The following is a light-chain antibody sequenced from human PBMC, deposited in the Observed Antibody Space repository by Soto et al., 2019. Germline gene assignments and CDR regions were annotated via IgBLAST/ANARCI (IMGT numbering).Light chain of an antibody. J-gene: IGKJ4*01. CDR1: QGISSY. V-gene: IGKV1-9*01. CDR3: QQLNSYPLT. CDR2: AAS. Sequence: IPLTQSPSSLSASVGDRVTITCRASQGISSYLAWYQQKPGKAPKLLIYAASTLQSGVPSRFSGSGSETDFTLTNSSLQPEDFATYYSQQLNSYPLTFGGGTKVEIK.